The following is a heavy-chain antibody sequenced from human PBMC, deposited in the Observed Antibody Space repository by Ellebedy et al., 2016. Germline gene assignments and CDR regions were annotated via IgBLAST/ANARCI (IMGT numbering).Heavy chain of an antibody. CDR2: IRTESSTI. Sequence: GGSLRLSCAASGFTFSSYNMNWVRQAPGKGLEWVSYIRTESSTIYYADSVKGRFTTSRDNSKNTLYLQMNSLRAEDTAVYYCARLNYGNWGQGTLVTVSS. J-gene: IGHJ4*02. CDR1: GFTFSSYN. D-gene: IGHD3-16*01. V-gene: IGHV3-48*01. CDR3: ARLNYGN.